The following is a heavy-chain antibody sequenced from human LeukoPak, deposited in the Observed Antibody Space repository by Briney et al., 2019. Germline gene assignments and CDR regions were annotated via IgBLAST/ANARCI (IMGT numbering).Heavy chain of an antibody. Sequence: SETLSLTCAVYGGSFSGYYWSWIRQPPGKGLEWIGEINHSGSTNYNPSLKSRVTISVDTSKNQFSLKLSSVTAADTAVYYCAREPRGRTNAFDIWGQGTMVTVSS. CDR1: GGSFSGYY. V-gene: IGHV4-34*01. CDR3: AREPRGRTNAFDI. CDR2: INHSGST. D-gene: IGHD3-10*01. J-gene: IGHJ3*02.